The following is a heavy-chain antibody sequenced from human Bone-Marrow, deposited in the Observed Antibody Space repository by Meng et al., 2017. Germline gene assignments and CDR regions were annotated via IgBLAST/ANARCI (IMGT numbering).Heavy chain of an antibody. CDR2: IIPILGIA. D-gene: IGHD3-22*01. CDR1: GGTFSSYT. J-gene: IGHJ4*02. V-gene: IGHV1-69*02. CDR3: ARAEGYYGSSGFYYNY. Sequence: SVKVSCKASGGTFSSYTISWVRQAPGQGLEWMGRIIPILGIANYAQKFQGRVTITADKSTSTAYMELSSLRSEDTAVYYCARAEGYYGSSGFYYNYWGQGSLVTVSS.